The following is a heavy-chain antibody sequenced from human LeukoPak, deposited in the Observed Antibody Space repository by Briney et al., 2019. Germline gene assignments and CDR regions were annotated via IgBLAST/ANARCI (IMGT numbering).Heavy chain of an antibody. V-gene: IGHV3-30*18. D-gene: IGHD6-19*01. CDR1: GFTFSDTW. Sequence: GGSLRLSCAASGFTFSDTWMHWVRQAPGKGLEWVAFISYDGSNKYFADSVKGRFTISRDNSKNTLYLQMNSLRPEDTAVYYCANDRGWYFDYWGQGTLVTVSS. CDR3: ANDRGWYFDY. CDR2: ISYDGSNK. J-gene: IGHJ4*02.